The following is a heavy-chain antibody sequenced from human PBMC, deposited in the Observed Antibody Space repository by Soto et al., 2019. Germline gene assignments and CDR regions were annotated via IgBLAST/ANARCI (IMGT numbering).Heavy chain of an antibody. CDR2: IFPLTDIP. CDR1: GGTFRNYP. J-gene: IGHJ4*02. CDR3: ARGPLVVLNYFES. V-gene: IGHV1-69*02. Sequence: QVQLVQSGTEVKKPGSSVKVSCKASGGTFRNYPINWVRRAPGQGLEWMGSIFPLTDIPDYAQNFQARLTXXXDXXTSTAYMELSSLTSDDTAMYFCARGPLVVLNYFESWGQGTLVTVSS.